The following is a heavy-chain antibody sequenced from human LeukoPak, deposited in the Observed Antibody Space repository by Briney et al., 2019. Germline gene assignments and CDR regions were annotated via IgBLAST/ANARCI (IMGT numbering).Heavy chain of an antibody. CDR3: AKVVRGINWGFDY. J-gene: IGHJ4*02. CDR2: ISGSGGST. Sequence: PGGSLRLSCAASGFTFSSFALSWVRQAPGKGLEWVSSISGSGGSTSYADSVKGRFTVSRDDSKNTLYLQMNSLRAEDTAVYYCAKVVRGINWGFDYWGQGTLVTVSS. D-gene: IGHD7-27*01. CDR1: GFTFSSFA. V-gene: IGHV3-23*01.